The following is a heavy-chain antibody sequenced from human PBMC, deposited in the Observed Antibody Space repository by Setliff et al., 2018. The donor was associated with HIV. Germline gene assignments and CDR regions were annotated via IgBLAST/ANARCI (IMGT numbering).Heavy chain of an antibody. J-gene: IGHJ4*02. Sequence: PSETLSLTCTVSGASISNYYWSWIRQPPGKGLEWIGYMYYSGNTNYNPSLKSRVTISVDTSKSQFSLKLNSVTAADTAVYYCARDQSDWFYWGQGTLVTVSS. CDR2: MYYSGNT. V-gene: IGHV4-59*01. CDR3: ARDQSDWFY. CDR1: GASISNYY. D-gene: IGHD3-3*01.